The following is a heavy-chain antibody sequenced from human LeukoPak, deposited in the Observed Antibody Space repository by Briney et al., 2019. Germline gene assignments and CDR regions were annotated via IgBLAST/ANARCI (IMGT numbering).Heavy chain of an antibody. CDR3: ARRRPRLDAFDI. CDR2: ISYSGST. V-gene: IGHV4-59*01. CDR1: GGSINSYY. J-gene: IGHJ3*02. Sequence: SETLSLTCTVSGGSINSYYWSWIRQPPGRGLEWIGYISYSGSTDYNPSLKSRVTISVDTSNNQFSLKLTSVTAADAAVYYCARRRPRLDAFDIWGQGTMVTVPS.